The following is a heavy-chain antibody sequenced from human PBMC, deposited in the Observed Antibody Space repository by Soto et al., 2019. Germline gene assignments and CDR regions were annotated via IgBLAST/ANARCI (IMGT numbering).Heavy chain of an antibody. CDR2: INHSGST. D-gene: IGHD3-16*01. V-gene: IGHV4-34*01. CDR3: AKRIGGIVQYGLDV. Sequence: SETLSLTCAVYGGSFSGYYWSWIRQPPGKGLEWIGEINHSGSTNYNPSLKSRVTISVDTSKNQFSLKLSSVTAADTAVYYCAKRIGGIVQYGLDVWGQGTTVTVSS. J-gene: IGHJ6*02. CDR1: GGSFSGYY.